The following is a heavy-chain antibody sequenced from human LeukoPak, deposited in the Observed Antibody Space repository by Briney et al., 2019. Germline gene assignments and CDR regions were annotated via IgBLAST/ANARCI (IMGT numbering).Heavy chain of an antibody. CDR2: ISYDGSDK. J-gene: IGHJ6*02. CDR3: ARVTIPWAYYYYYGMGV. CDR1: GFTFSSYA. V-gene: IGHV3-30-3*01. Sequence: GRSLRLSCAASGFTFSSYAMHWVRQAPGKGLEWVAVISYDGSDKYYADSVKGRFTTSRDNSKNTLYLQMNSLRAEDTAVYYCARVTIPWAYYYYYGMGVWGQGTTVTVSS. D-gene: IGHD3-16*01.